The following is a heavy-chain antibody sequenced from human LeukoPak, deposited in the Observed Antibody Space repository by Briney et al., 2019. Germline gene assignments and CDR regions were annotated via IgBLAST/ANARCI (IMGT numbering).Heavy chain of an antibody. J-gene: IGHJ4*02. V-gene: IGHV3-30*04. CDR2: ISYDGSNK. D-gene: IGHD6-19*01. Sequence: GGSLRLSCAASGFTFSSYAMHWVRQAPGKGLEWVAVISYDGSNKYYADSVKGRFTISRDNSKNTLYLQMNSLRAEDTAFYYCARDPGDILVAGTFDYWGQGTLVTVSS. CDR3: ARDPGDILVAGTFDY. CDR1: GFTFSSYA.